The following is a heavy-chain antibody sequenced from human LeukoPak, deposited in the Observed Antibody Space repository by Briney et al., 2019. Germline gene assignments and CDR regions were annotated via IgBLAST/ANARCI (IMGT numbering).Heavy chain of an antibody. CDR3: AGAEQWLVSYYYYYMDV. CDR1: GYSISTSYY. D-gene: IGHD6-19*01. CDR2: IYHSGNT. Sequence: PSETLSLTCTVSGYSISTSYYWGWIRQPPGKGLGWIGSIYHSGNTYYNPSLKSRVTISVDTSKNQFSLKLSSVTAADTAVYYCAGAEQWLVSYYYYYMDVWGKGTTVTVSS. J-gene: IGHJ6*03. V-gene: IGHV4-38-2*02.